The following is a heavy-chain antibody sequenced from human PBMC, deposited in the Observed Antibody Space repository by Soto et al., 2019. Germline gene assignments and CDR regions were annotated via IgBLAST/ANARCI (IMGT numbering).Heavy chain of an antibody. CDR3: ARQDGGTVTTFCFDY. D-gene: IGHD4-17*01. J-gene: IGHJ4*02. CDR1: GYTFTSYG. Sequence: GASVKVSCKASGYTFTSYGISWVRQAPGQGLEWMGWISAYNGNTNYAQKLQGRVTMTTDTSTSTAYMELRSLRSDDTAVYYCARQDGGTVTTFCFDYWGQGTLVTVSS. CDR2: ISAYNGNT. V-gene: IGHV1-18*01.